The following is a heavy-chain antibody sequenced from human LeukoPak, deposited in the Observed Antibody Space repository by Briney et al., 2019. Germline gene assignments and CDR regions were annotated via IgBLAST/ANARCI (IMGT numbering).Heavy chain of an antibody. J-gene: IGHJ4*02. V-gene: IGHV3-74*01. CDR1: AFTFSSYV. CDR2: ISHDGFI. CDR3: ARDWVYKIDY. Sequence: GGSLRLSCAASAFTFSSYVMHWVRRTPGKGLVWVSRISHDGFISYADSVKGRFTISRDNAKNTLILQMNSLRAEDTAVYYCARDWVYKIDYWGRGTLVTVSS. D-gene: IGHD5-24*01.